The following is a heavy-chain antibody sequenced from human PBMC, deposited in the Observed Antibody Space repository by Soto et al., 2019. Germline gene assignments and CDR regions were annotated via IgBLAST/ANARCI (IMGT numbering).Heavy chain of an antibody. Sequence: ASVKVSCKASGYTFTSYAMHWVRQAPGQTLECMGWINAGNGNTKYSQKFQGRVTIPSTTSASTAYRELSSLSSEDTAVYYCAREVEYSSAFGISSSFDYWGQGTLVTVSS. CDR2: INAGNGNT. D-gene: IGHD6-19*01. CDR1: GYTFTSYA. V-gene: IGHV1-3*01. J-gene: IGHJ4*02. CDR3: AREVEYSSAFGISSSFDY.